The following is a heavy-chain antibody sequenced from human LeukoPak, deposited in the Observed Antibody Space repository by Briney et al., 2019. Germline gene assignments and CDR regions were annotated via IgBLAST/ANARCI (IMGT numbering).Heavy chain of an antibody. D-gene: IGHD1-1*01. J-gene: IGHJ4*02. CDR2: ISSSSTYI. V-gene: IGHV3-21*01. CDR1: GFTFSGHS. Sequence: PGGSLRLSCAASGFTFSGHSMNWVRQAPGQGLEWVSSISSSSTYIYYAGSVKGRFSISRDNAKNSLYLQMNSLRAEDTAVYYCARGGVATTGIDYWGQGTLVTVSS. CDR3: ARGGVATTGIDY.